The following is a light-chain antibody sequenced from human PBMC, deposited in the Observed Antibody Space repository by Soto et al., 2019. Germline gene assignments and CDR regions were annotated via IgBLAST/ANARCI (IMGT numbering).Light chain of an antibody. CDR1: SSDVSGYNY. J-gene: IGLJ1*01. V-gene: IGLV2-14*01. CDR3: CSYATGSVYV. CDR2: DVN. Sequence: QSALTQPASVSGSPGQSITISCTGTSSDVSGYNYVSWYQQHPGKVPKLMMFDVNNRPSGVSNRFSGSKSGNTASLTISGLQAEDEADYFCCSYATGSVYVFGTGTKLTVL.